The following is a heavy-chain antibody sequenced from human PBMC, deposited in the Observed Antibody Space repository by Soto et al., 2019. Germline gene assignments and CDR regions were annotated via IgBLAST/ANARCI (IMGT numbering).Heavy chain of an antibody. CDR3: ARAAPRGCSGGSCSSGRDY. V-gene: IGHV4-34*01. D-gene: IGHD2-15*01. Sequence: QVQLQQWGAGLLKPSETLSLTCAVYGGSFSGYYWSWIRQPPGKGLEWIGEINHSGSTNYNPSLRRPVTISAARSKNPLPLKLKPVPAADTAVYSCARAAPRGCSGGSCSSGRDYWGQGTRVTVSS. J-gene: IGHJ4*02. CDR2: INHSGST. CDR1: GGSFSGYY.